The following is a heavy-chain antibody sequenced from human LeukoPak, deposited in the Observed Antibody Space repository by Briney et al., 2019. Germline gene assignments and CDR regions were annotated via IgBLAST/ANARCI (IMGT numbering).Heavy chain of an antibody. CDR1: GFTFSSYS. V-gene: IGHV3-21*01. J-gene: IGHJ4*02. CDR3: ARVPEGIPPDYYYFDY. Sequence: GGSLRLSRAASGFTFSSYSMNWVRQAPGKGLEWVSSISSSSSYIYYADSVKGRFTISRANAKNSLYLQMNSLRAEDTAVYYCARVPEGIPPDYYYFDYWGQGTLVTVSS. CDR2: ISSSSSYI. D-gene: IGHD2/OR15-2a*01.